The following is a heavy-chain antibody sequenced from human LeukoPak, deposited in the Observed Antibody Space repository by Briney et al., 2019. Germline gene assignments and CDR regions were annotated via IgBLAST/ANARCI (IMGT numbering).Heavy chain of an antibody. CDR2: INSDGYSI. Sequence: GGSLRLSCAASGFTFSSFWMHWVRHAPGKGLVWVSRINSDGYSISYADPVKGRFTISRDNAKNTLYLQMNSLRAEDTAVYYCARGIAAAGTDSWGQGTLVTVSS. V-gene: IGHV3-74*01. CDR3: ARGIAAAGTDS. J-gene: IGHJ4*02. D-gene: IGHD6-13*01. CDR1: GFTFSSFW.